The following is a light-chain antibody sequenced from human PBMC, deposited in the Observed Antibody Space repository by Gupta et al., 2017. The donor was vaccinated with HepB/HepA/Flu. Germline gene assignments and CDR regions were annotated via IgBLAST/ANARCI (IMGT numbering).Light chain of an antibody. Sequence: SYVLTQPPSVSVAPGKTARITCGGNNIGSKSVHWYQQKPGQAPVLVVYDDSDRPSGSPERFSGSNSGNTATLTISRVEAGDEADYYCQVWDSSSDHPLYVFGTGTKVTVL. V-gene: IGLV3-21*03. CDR2: DDS. CDR1: NIGSKS. CDR3: QVWDSSSDHPLYV. J-gene: IGLJ1*01.